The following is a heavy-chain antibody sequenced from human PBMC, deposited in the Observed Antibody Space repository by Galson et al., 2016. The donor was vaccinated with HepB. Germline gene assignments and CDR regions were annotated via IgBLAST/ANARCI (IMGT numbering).Heavy chain of an antibody. CDR1: GFTVSSDY. Sequence: SLRLSCAASGFTVSSDYMNWVRQAPGKGLEWVSLIYSGGSTSYADSVKGRFTISRDNSKNTVYLQMNSLRADDTAVYYCARDMYTGSYIIDYWGQGTLVTVSS. CDR2: IYSGGST. J-gene: IGHJ4*02. V-gene: IGHV3-53*01. CDR3: ARDMYTGSYIIDY. D-gene: IGHD1-26*01.